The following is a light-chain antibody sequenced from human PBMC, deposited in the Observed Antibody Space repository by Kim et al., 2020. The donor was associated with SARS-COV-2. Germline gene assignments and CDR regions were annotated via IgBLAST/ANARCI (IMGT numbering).Light chain of an antibody. CDR2: DVS. J-gene: IGLJ3*02. Sequence: SGSPGQSVTISCTGTSSDIGAYNYVSWYQQHPGKSPKLMIHDVSERPSGVSHRFSGSKSGNTASLTISGLQAEDEANYYCSSYPRLFGVGTQLTVL. CDR3: SSYPRL. V-gene: IGLV2-14*03. CDR1: SSDIGAYNY.